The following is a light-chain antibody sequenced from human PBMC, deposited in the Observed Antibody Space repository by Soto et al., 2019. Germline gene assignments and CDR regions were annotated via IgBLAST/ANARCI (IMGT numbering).Light chain of an antibody. CDR3: QQYGSSPLLT. CDR2: GAS. J-gene: IGKJ4*01. CDR1: QSVSSSY. V-gene: IGKV3-20*01. Sequence: EIVLTQSPGTLSLSPGERATLSCRASQSVSSSYLSWYQQKPGQAPRLLIYGASSRATGIPDRFSGSGSGTDFTLTISSLEPEDFAVYYCQQYGSSPLLTFGGGTKIKIK.